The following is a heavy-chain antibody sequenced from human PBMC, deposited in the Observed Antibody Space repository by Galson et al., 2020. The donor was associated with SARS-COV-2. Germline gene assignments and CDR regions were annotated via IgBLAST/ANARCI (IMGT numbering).Heavy chain of an antibody. CDR3: ARGGVVVPAAKWLDP. Sequence: ASVKVSCKASGYTFTSYDINWVRQATGQGLEWMGWMNPNSCNTGYAQKFQGRVTMTRNTSISTAYMELSSLRSEDTAVYYFARGGVVVPAAKWLDPWGQGTLVTVSS. CDR1: GYTFTSYD. J-gene: IGHJ5*02. V-gene: IGHV1-8*01. CDR2: MNPNSCNT. D-gene: IGHD2-2*01.